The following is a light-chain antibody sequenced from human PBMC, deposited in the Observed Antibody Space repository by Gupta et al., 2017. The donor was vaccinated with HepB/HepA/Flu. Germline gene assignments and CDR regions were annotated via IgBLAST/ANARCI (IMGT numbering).Light chain of an antibody. J-gene: IGLJ2*01. Sequence: SYALTQPPSLSVSPGQTASITCSGDKLGDKYACWYQQKPGQSPVLVIYQDSKRPSGVPERFSGSNSGNTATLTISGTQAMDEADYYCKAWDSSTWYVIFGGGTKLTVL. V-gene: IGLV3-1*01. CDR3: KAWDSSTWYVI. CDR2: QDS. CDR1: KLGDKY.